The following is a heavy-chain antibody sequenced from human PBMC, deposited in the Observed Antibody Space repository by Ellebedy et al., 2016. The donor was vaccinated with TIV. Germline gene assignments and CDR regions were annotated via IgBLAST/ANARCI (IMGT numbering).Heavy chain of an antibody. Sequence: GGSLRLSXAASGFTFSFHWMGWVRQAPGKGLEWVSYISGINGPIHYADSVKGRFTISRDNAKNLLYLQMNSLRADDTAVYYCASRLGIGPWGQGTLVTVSS. CDR1: GFTFSFHW. D-gene: IGHD3-16*01. J-gene: IGHJ5*02. CDR3: ASRLGIGP. V-gene: IGHV3-48*01. CDR2: ISGINGPI.